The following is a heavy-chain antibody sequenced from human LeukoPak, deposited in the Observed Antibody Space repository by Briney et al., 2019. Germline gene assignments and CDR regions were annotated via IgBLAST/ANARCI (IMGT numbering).Heavy chain of an antibody. CDR3: AKDIVGAAAGTDYYYYGMDV. CDR1: GFTFDDYA. Sequence: GRSLRLSCAASGFTFDDYAMHWVRQAPGKGLEWVSLISWDGGSTYYADSVKGRFTISRDNSKNSLYLQMNSLRAEDTALYYCAKDIVGAAAGTDYYYYGMDVWGQGTTVTVSS. CDR2: ISWDGGST. V-gene: IGHV3-43D*03. J-gene: IGHJ6*02. D-gene: IGHD6-13*01.